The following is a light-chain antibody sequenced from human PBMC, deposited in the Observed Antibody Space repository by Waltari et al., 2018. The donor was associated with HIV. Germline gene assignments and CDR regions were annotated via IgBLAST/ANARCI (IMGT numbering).Light chain of an antibody. V-gene: IGKV3-20*01. CDR3: QRYGSSRPLN. Sequence: EIVLTQSAGTLSLSPGERATLSCRASQSVTSSYLAWYQQKSGQAPRLLIYGASTRATDIPGRCIGGGSGTDFTLTVSRLEPEDFAVYYCQRYGSSRPLNFGGGTKVEIK. J-gene: IGKJ4*01. CDR1: QSVTSSY. CDR2: GAS.